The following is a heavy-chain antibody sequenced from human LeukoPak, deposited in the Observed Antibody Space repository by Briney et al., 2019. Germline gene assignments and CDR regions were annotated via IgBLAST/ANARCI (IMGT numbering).Heavy chain of an antibody. CDR2: IYHSGNT. CDR3: VRRDGYNYYLDY. CDR1: GGSINSNSYY. Sequence: SETLFLTCTVSGGSINSNSYYWGWIRQPPGKGLEWIGSIYHSGNTYYNPSLKSRVTISVDTSENQFSLKLTSVTAADTAVYQCVRRDGYNYYLDYWGPGTLVTVSS. D-gene: IGHD5-24*01. V-gene: IGHV4-39*07. J-gene: IGHJ4*02.